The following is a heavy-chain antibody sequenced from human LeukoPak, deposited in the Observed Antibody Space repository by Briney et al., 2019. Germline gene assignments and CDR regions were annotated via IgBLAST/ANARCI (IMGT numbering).Heavy chain of an antibody. CDR3: AKDRTPMAAVAGFDY. D-gene: IGHD6-19*01. CDR1: GFTFSSYA. Sequence: PGGSLRLSCAASGFTFSSYAMSWVRQAPGKGLEWVSAISGSGGSTYYADSVKGRFTISRDNSKNTLYLQMNSLRAEDTVVYYCAKDRTPMAAVAGFDYWGQGTLVTVSS. CDR2: ISGSGGST. J-gene: IGHJ4*02. V-gene: IGHV3-23*01.